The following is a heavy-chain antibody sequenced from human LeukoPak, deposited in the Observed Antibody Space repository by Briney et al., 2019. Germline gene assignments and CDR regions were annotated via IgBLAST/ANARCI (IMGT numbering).Heavy chain of an antibody. V-gene: IGHV1-8*01. CDR3: ARGRGMVRGNHYYYYMDV. D-gene: IGHD3-10*01. CDR2: MNPNSGNT. CDR1: GYTFTNYD. J-gene: IGHJ6*03. Sequence: ASVKVSCKASGYTFTNYDINWVRQATGQGLEWMGWMNPNSGNTGYAQKFQGRVTMTRNTSISTAYMELSSLRSEDTAVYYCARGRGMVRGNHYYYYMDVWGKRTTVTVSS.